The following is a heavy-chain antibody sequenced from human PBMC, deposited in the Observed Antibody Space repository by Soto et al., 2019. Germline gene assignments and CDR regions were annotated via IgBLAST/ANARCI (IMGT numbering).Heavy chain of an antibody. V-gene: IGHV5-51*01. CDR2: IYPGDSDT. CDR1: GYSFTSYW. J-gene: IGHJ6*02. CDR3: ARRGAPSSYYHYGMDV. D-gene: IGHD1-26*01. Sequence: PGESLKISCKGSGYSFTSYWIGWVRQMPGKGLEWMGIIYPGDSDTRYSPSFQGQVTISADKSISTAYLQWSSLKASDTAMYYCARRGAPSSYYHYGMDVWGQGTTVTVSS.